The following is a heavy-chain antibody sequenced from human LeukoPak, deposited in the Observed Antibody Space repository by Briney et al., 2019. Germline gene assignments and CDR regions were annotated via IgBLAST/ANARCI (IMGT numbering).Heavy chain of an antibody. V-gene: IGHV3-74*01. Sequence: PGGSLRLSCAASGFTFSSYWMHWVRQTPGKGLVWVSRINNDGSGTSYADSVKGRFTISRDNAKNTLYLQMNSLRAEDTAVYYCARDGILGSHDCWGQGTLVTVSS. CDR3: ARDGILGSHDC. D-gene: IGHD2-15*01. CDR1: GFTFSSYW. CDR2: INNDGSGT. J-gene: IGHJ4*02.